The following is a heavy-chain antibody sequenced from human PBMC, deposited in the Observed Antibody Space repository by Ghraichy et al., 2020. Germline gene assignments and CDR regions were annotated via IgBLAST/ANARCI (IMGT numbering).Heavy chain of an antibody. CDR1: GGSISSYY. J-gene: IGHJ5*02. CDR3: ARERRGSLIAAAGTPWFDP. V-gene: IGHV4-59*01. Sequence: SETLSLTCTVSGGSISSYYWSWIRQPPGKGLEWIGYIYYSGSTNYNPSLKSRVTISVDTSKNQFSLKLTPVTAGDTAVYYCARERRGSLIAAAGTPWFDPWGQGTLVTVSS. CDR2: IYYSGST. D-gene: IGHD6-13*01.